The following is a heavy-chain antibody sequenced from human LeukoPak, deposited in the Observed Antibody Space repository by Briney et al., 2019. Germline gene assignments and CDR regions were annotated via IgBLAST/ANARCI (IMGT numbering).Heavy chain of an antibody. CDR2: ISSSSSYI. V-gene: IGHV3-21*01. Sequence: GGSLRLSCAASGFTFSSYSMNWVRQAPGKGLEWVSSISSSSSYIYYADPVKGRFTISRDNAKNSLYLQMNSLRAEDTAVYYCARDGYCSGGSCYFEYFQHWGQGTLVTVSS. D-gene: IGHD2-15*01. CDR1: GFTFSSYS. CDR3: ARDGYCSGGSCYFEYFQH. J-gene: IGHJ1*01.